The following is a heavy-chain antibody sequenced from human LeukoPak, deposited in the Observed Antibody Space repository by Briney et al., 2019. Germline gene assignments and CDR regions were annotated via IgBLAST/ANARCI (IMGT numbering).Heavy chain of an antibody. V-gene: IGHV3-48*01. Sequence: GGSLRLSCAASGFTFSSYSMNWVRQAPGKGLEWVSYISSSSSTIYYADSVKGRFTISRDNAKNSLYLQMNSLRAEDTAVYYCARDPGYDFWSGLDAFDIWGQGTMVTVSS. CDR1: GFTFSSYS. D-gene: IGHD3-3*01. CDR3: ARDPGYDFWSGLDAFDI. J-gene: IGHJ3*02. CDR2: ISSSSSTI.